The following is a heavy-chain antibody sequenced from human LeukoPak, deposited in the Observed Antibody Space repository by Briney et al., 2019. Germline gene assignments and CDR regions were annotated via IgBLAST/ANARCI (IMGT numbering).Heavy chain of an antibody. V-gene: IGHV4-59*01. D-gene: IGHD6-19*01. J-gene: IGHJ4*02. CDR3: ARVSGSIAVAGTLDY. Sequence: SETLSLTCTVSGGSISSYYWSWIRQPPGKGLEWLGYIYYSGSTNYNPSFKSRVTISVDTSKNQFSLRLSSVTAADTAVYYCARVSGSIAVAGTLDYWGQGTLVTVSS. CDR1: GGSISSYY. CDR2: IYYSGST.